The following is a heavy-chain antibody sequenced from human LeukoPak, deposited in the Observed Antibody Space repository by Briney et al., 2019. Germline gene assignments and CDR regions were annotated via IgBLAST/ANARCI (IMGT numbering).Heavy chain of an antibody. CDR1: GGSISSYY. CDR2: IYYSGST. J-gene: IGHJ5*02. V-gene: IGHV4-59*12. CDR3: ARAAAAVAGFNWFDP. Sequence: NSSETLSLTCTVSGGSISSYYWSWIRQPPGKGLEWIGYIYYSGSTNYNPSLKSRVTISVDTSKNQFSLKLSSVTAADTAVYYCARAAAAVAGFNWFDPWGQGTLVTVSS. D-gene: IGHD6-19*01.